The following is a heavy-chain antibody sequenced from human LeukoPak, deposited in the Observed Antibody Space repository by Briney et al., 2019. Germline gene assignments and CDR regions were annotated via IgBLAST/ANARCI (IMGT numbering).Heavy chain of an antibody. J-gene: IGHJ4*02. CDR2: ISSSSSYI. D-gene: IGHD2-2*01. CDR1: GFTFSSYS. CDR3: AREIVLIPAAPPGFDY. Sequence: GGSLRLSCAASGFTFSSYSMNWVRQAPGKGLEWVSSISSSSSYIYYADSVKGRFTISRDNAKNSVYLRMNSLRVEDTAVYYCAREIVLIPAAPPGFDYWGQGTLVTVSS. V-gene: IGHV3-21*01.